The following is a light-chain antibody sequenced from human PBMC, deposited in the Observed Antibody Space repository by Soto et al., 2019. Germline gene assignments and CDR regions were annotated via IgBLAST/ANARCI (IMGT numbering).Light chain of an antibody. J-gene: IGKJ4*01. CDR2: GAS. V-gene: IGKV3D-15*01. Sequence: EIMLTQSPATLSVSPGERAALSCRASQSVSSNLAWYQQKPGQPPRLLIFGASTRATGIPARFSGSGSEAEFTLTISSLQSEDFAVYYCQQYSAWPLTFGGGTKVDI. CDR1: QSVSSN. CDR3: QQYSAWPLT.